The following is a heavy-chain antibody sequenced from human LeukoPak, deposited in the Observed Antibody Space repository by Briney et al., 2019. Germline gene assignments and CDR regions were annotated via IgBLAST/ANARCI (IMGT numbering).Heavy chain of an antibody. D-gene: IGHD6-25*01. CDR3: ARDRGRYYMDV. J-gene: IGHJ6*03. Sequence: PGGSLRLSCAASGFIFSSYSMNWVRQAPGKGLEWVSSISSSSTYIYYADSVKGRFTISRENAKNSLYLQMNSLRAGDTAVYYCARDRGRYYMDVWGKGTTVTISS. CDR1: GFIFSSYS. V-gene: IGHV3-21*04. CDR2: ISSSSTYI.